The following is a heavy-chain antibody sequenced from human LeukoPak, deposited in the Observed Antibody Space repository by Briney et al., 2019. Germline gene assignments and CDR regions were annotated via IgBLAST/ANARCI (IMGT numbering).Heavy chain of an antibody. CDR1: GYTLTELS. V-gene: IGHV1-24*01. Sequence: ASVKVSCKVSGYTLTELSMHWVRQAPGKGLEWMGGFDPEDGETIYAQKFQGRVTMTEDTSTDTAYMELRSLRSDDTAVYYCARGGGAAAGTDYWGQGTLVTVSS. CDR2: FDPEDGET. CDR3: ARGGGAAAGTDY. J-gene: IGHJ4*02. D-gene: IGHD6-13*01.